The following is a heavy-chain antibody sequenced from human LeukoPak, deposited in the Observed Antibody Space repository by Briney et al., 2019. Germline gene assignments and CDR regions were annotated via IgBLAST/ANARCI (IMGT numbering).Heavy chain of an antibody. V-gene: IGHV4-59*01. CDR3: ARGHYYDSSGPSNWLDP. CDR2: IHYSGST. Sequence: SETLSLTCTVSGGSIGNYYWNWLRQPPGKGLEWIGYIHYSGSTNYNPSLKSRLTISVDTSKNQFSLKLSSVTAADTAVYYCARGHYYDSSGPSNWLDPWGQGTLVTVSS. D-gene: IGHD3-22*01. CDR1: GGSIGNYY. J-gene: IGHJ5*02.